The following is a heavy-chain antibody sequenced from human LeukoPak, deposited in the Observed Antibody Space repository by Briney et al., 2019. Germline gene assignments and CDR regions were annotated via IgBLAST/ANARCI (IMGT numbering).Heavy chain of an antibody. CDR1: GFTYTDYW. CDR3: AKDLSWNTADR. J-gene: IGHJ5*02. D-gene: IGHD5-18*01. Sequence: GGSLRLSCVGSGFTYTDYWMHWFRQAPGKGPVWVSRINPDGTIIDYADSVKGRFRISRDNAKNLLYLQMNGLRADDTAVYYCAKDLSWNTADRWGQGILVTVPS. V-gene: IGHV3-74*01. CDR2: INPDGTII.